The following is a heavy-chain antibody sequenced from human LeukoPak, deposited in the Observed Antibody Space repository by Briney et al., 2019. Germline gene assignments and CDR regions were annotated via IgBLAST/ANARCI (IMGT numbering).Heavy chain of an antibody. Sequence: PSETLSLTCAVYGGSFSGYYWSWIRQPLGKGLEWIGEINHSGSTNYNPSLKSRVTISVDTSKKQFSLKLRSVTAADTAVYYCARLGPGNSEVDYWGQGTLVTVSS. D-gene: IGHD4-23*01. CDR1: GGSFSGYY. V-gene: IGHV4-34*01. J-gene: IGHJ4*02. CDR2: INHSGST. CDR3: ARLGPGNSEVDY.